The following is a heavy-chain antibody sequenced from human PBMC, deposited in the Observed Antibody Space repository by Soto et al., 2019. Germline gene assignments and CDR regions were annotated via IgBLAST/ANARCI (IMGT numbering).Heavy chain of an antibody. CDR2: ISGSGGST. Sequence: GGSLRLSCAASGFTFSSYAMSWVRQAPGKGLEWVSAISGSGGSTYYAESVKGRFTISRDNSKNTLYLQMNSLRAEDTAVYYCANQGIAAAGTNYWGQGTLVTVSS. D-gene: IGHD6-13*01. J-gene: IGHJ4*02. CDR1: GFTFSSYA. CDR3: ANQGIAAAGTNY. V-gene: IGHV3-23*01.